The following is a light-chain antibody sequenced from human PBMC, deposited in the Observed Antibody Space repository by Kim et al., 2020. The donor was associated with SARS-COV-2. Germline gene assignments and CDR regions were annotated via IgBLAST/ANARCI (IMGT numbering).Light chain of an antibody. J-gene: IGLJ1*01. V-gene: IGLV3-21*04. CDR2: YDS. CDR3: QVWDSSSDHYV. Sequence: APGKTARSTCGGNNIGSKSVTWYQQKPGQATVLVIYYDSDRPSGIPERFSGSNSGNTATLTISRVEAGDEADYYCQVWDSSSDHYVFGTGTKVTVL. CDR1: NIGSKS.